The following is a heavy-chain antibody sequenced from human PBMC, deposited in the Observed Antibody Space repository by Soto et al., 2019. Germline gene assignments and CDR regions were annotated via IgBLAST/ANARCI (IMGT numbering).Heavy chain of an antibody. CDR3: ARFNWYFDL. CDR1: GVSIRSYY. V-gene: IGHV4-59*08. J-gene: IGHJ2*01. Sequence: QVQLQESGPGLVKPSETLSLTCTVHGVSIRSYYWCWIRQPPGTGLEWIGYIYYRGSTNYNPSLKSRFTISVDTYKNQSSLKLSSVTAADTAVYYCARFNWYFDLWGRGTLVTVSS. CDR2: IYYRGST.